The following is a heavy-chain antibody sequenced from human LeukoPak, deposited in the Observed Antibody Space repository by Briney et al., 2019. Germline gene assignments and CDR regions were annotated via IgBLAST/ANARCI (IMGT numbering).Heavy chain of an antibody. CDR2: IYYSGST. J-gene: IGHJ4*02. Sequence: SETLSLTCTVSGGSISSYYWSWIRQPPGKGLEWIGYIYYSGSTNYNPSLKSRVTISVDTSKNQFSLKLSSVTAADTAVYYCARSPPQWELPNYFDCWGQGTLVTVSS. CDR1: GGSISSYY. CDR3: ARSPPQWELPNYFDC. V-gene: IGHV4-59*01. D-gene: IGHD1-26*01.